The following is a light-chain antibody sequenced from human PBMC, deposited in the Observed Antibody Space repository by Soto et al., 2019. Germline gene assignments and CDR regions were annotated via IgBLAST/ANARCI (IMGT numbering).Light chain of an antibody. Sequence: QFVLTQPPSASASLGASVKLSCTLSSGHSRYAIAWHQQRPEKGPRYLMKLDSDGSHSKGDGISDRFSGSSSGAERYLTISSLQSEDEADYYCQTWGTGIRVFGGGTKLTVL. V-gene: IGLV4-69*01. CDR2: LDSDGSH. CDR1: SGHSRYA. J-gene: IGLJ3*02. CDR3: QTWGTGIRV.